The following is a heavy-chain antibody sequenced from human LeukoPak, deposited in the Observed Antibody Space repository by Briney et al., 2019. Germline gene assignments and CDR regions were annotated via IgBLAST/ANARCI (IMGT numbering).Heavy chain of an antibody. CDR3: AKLPYYYDSSGYFLKGHFDY. J-gene: IGHJ4*02. Sequence: PGGSLRLSCAASGFTFSSYAMSWVREAPGKGRGWVSGISGGGGSTYYADSVKGRFTISRDNSRNTLYLQMSSLRAEDTAVYYCAKLPYYYDSSGYFLKGHFDYWGQGTLVTVSS. D-gene: IGHD3-22*01. CDR1: GFTFSSYA. V-gene: IGHV3-23*01. CDR2: ISGGGGST.